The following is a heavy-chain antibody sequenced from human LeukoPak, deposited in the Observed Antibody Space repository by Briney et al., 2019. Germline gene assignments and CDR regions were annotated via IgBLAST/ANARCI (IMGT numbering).Heavy chain of an antibody. J-gene: IGHJ4*02. CDR2: IYSGGST. Sequence: GGSLRLSCAASGFTFSSNYMSWVRQAPGKGLEWVSVIYSGGSTYYPDSVKGRFTISRENSKNTLYLQMNSLRAEDTAVYYCARERLITFGGVIVTRYFDYWGQGTLVTVSS. CDR1: GFTFSSNY. CDR3: ARERLITFGGVIVTRYFDY. V-gene: IGHV3-53*01. D-gene: IGHD3-16*02.